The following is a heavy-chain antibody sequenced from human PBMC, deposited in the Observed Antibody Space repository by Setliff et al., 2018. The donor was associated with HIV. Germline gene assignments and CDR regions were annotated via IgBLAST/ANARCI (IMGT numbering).Heavy chain of an antibody. CDR2: IFYSGIT. CDR3: ARSKTFYDFWGGYYTHGAFKI. CDR1: GGSFTSRSYH. V-gene: IGHV4-39*01. D-gene: IGHD3-3*01. J-gene: IGHJ3*02. Sequence: PSETLSLTCTISGGSFTSRSYHWGWIRQPPGKGLEWIGSIFYSGITYYNPSLKSRVTISVDTSKNQFSLNLTSVTAADTAVYYCARSKTFYDFWGGYYTHGAFKIWGLGTMVTVSS.